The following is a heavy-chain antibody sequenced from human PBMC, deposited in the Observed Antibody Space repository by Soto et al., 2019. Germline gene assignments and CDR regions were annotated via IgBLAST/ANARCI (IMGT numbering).Heavy chain of an antibody. V-gene: IGHV1-18*01. J-gene: IGHJ6*02. D-gene: IGHD2-8*01. CDR1: GYTFTSYG. Sequence: QVQLVQSGAEVKKPGASVKVSCKASGYTFTSYGISWVRQAPGQGLEWMGWISAYNGNTNYAQKFVGRVIMTTDTSTSTACMELRSLRSDDTAVYYCARGGKYCTNGVYSFYGMDVWGQGTTVTVSS. CDR2: ISAYNGNT. CDR3: ARGGKYCTNGVYSFYGMDV.